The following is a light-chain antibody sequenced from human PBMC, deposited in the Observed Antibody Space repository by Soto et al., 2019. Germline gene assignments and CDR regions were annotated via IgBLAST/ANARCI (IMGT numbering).Light chain of an antibody. V-gene: IGLV2-14*01. J-gene: IGLJ1*01. CDR2: DVS. Sequence: QSALTQPASVSGSPGQSITISCTGTSSDVGGYNSVSWYQQHPGKAPKLIIHDVSNRPSGVSDRFSGSKSGNTASLTISGLQAEDEDDYCCSSHTGYSPYVFGTGTKLTVL. CDR1: SSDVGGYNS. CDR3: SSHTGYSPYV.